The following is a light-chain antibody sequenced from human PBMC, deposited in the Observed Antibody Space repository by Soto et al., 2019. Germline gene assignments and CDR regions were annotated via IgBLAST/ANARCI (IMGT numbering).Light chain of an antibody. Sequence: AIRVTQSQSFLSASVGDRVTITCRASQGIRHDLGWYQQKPGKAPKLLIYAASTLQSGVPSRFSGSGSGTDFTLTISSLQPEYFATYYCLQDDNYPLSFVGGTNFEIK. J-gene: IGKJ4*02. CDR1: QGIRHD. CDR3: LQDDNYPLS. V-gene: IGKV1-6*01. CDR2: AAS.